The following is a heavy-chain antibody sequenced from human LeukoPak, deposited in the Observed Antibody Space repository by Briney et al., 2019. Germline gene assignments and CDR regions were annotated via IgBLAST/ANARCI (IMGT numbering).Heavy chain of an antibody. D-gene: IGHD3-9*01. CDR1: GFTFSSYS. Sequence: PGRSLRLSCAASGFTFSSYSMNWVRQAPGKGRGWVSYTGGYSNYIYYAEAVKGRFTISIDNAKNSLYLQMKRLRAEDRAVYDXXXXXXXXXXGYDRGDFDCWGQGTLVTVSS. CDR2: TGGYSNYI. CDR3: XXXXXXXXXGYDRGDFDC. V-gene: IGHV3-21*05. J-gene: IGHJ4*02.